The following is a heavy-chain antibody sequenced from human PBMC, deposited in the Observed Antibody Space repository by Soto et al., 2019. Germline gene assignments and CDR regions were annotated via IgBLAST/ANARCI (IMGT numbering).Heavy chain of an antibody. V-gene: IGHV3-23*05. CDR1: GLTFNSHT. Sequence: QTGGSLRLSCTASGLTFNSHTMSWVRQAPGTGLEWVSTISPSGSNTHYADSVKGRFTISRDNSRNTLDLQMSSLRAADTALYYCVSWVSAHFDYWGQGTPVTVSS. D-gene: IGHD3-16*01. J-gene: IGHJ4*02. CDR2: ISPSGSNT. CDR3: VSWVSAHFDY.